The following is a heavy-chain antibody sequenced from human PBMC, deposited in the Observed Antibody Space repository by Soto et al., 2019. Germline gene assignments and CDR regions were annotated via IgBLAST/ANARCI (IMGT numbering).Heavy chain of an antibody. D-gene: IGHD3-22*01. J-gene: IGHJ4*02. CDR2: ISYDGSNK. V-gene: IGHV3-30-3*01. CDR1: GFTFSSYA. Sequence: GGSLRLSCAASGFTFSSYAMQWVRQAPGKGLEWVAVISYDGSNKHYADSVKGRFTISRDNSKNTLYLQMNSLRAEDTAVYYCARAPNSFYDSSGYYYEGPDYWGQGTLVTVSS. CDR3: ARAPNSFYDSSGYYYEGPDY.